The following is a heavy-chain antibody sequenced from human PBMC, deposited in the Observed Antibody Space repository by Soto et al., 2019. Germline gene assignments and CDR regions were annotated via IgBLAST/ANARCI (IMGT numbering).Heavy chain of an antibody. V-gene: IGHV4-39*01. CDR3: ASTLYYYENWFDP. CDR2: IYYSGST. CDR1: GGSISSSSNY. D-gene: IGHD3-22*01. Sequence: SETLSLTCTVSGGSISSSSNYWAWIRQPPGKGLECMGSIYYSGSTYYNPSLKSRVTISVDTSKNQFSLKLTSVTAADTAVYYCASTLYYYENWFDPWGLGTLVTVSS. J-gene: IGHJ5*02.